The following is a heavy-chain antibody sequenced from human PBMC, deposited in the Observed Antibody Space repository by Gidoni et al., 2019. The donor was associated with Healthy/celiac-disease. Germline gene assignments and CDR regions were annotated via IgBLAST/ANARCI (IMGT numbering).Heavy chain of an antibody. CDR2: INPNSGGT. V-gene: IGHV1-2*02. CDR3: ARMALVDIVAAEA. J-gene: IGHJ4*02. Sequence: QVQLVQSGAEVKKPGASVQVSCTASGYTFTGYYMHWVRQAPGQGLEWMGWINPNSGGTNYAQKFQGRVTMTRDTSISTAYMELSRLRSDDTAVYYGARMALVDIVAAEAWGQGTLVTVSS. D-gene: IGHD5-12*01. CDR1: GYTFTGYY.